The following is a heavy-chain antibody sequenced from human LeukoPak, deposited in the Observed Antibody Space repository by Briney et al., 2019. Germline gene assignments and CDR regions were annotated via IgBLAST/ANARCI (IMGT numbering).Heavy chain of an antibody. J-gene: IGHJ3*02. CDR1: GFTFSSYS. Sequence: GGSLRLSCAASGFTFSSYSMNWVRQAPGKGLEWVSSISSSSYIYYADSVKGRFTISRDNAKNSLYLQMNSLRAEDTAVYYCARGIAAAGLDAFDIWGQGTMVTVSS. V-gene: IGHV3-21*01. CDR3: ARGIAAAGLDAFDI. D-gene: IGHD6-13*01. CDR2: ISSSSYI.